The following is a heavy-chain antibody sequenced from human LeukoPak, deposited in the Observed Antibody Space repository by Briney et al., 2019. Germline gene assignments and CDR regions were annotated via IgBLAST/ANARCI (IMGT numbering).Heavy chain of an antibody. D-gene: IGHD3-10*01. Sequence: GASVKVSCKASGGTFSSYAISWVRQAPGQGLEWMGGIIPIFGTANYAQKFQGRVTITADKSTSTAYMELSSLRSEDTAVYYCARDTMVRGVMGVFDYWGHGTLVSVSS. CDR3: ARDTMVRGVMGVFDY. V-gene: IGHV1-69*06. CDR2: IIPIFGTA. CDR1: GGTFSSYA. J-gene: IGHJ4*03.